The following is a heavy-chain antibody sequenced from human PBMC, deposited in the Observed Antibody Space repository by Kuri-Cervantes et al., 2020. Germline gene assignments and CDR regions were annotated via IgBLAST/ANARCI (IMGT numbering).Heavy chain of an antibody. V-gene: IGHV3-7*01. CDR1: GFTFSSYW. D-gene: IGHD3-10*01. CDR2: IKQDGSEK. J-gene: IGHJ4*02. CDR3: ATGNSGTAGFDY. Sequence: LSLTCAASGFTFSSYWMSWVRQAPGKGLEWVANIKQDGSEKYYVDSVKGRFTISRDNSKNTLYLQMNSLRAEDTAVYYCATGNSGTAGFDYWGQGTLVTVSS.